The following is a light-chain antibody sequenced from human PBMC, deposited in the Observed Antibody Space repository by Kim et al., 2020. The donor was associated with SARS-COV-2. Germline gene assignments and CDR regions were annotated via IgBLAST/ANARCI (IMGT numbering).Light chain of an antibody. CDR1: QSVLYSSNNKNY. CDR2: WAS. Sequence: DIVMTQSPDSLAVSLGERATINCKSSQSVLYSSNNKNYLAWYQQKPGQPPKLLIYWASTRESGVPDRFSGSGSGTDFTLTISSLQAEDVAVYYCQQYYSTLTFGPGTKVDFK. J-gene: IGKJ3*01. V-gene: IGKV4-1*01. CDR3: QQYYSTLT.